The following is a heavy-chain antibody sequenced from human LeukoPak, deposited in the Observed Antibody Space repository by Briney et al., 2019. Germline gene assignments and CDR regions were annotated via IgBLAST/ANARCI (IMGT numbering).Heavy chain of an antibody. J-gene: IGHJ4*02. V-gene: IGHV3-23*01. CDR2: ISGSGGST. CDR1: GFTFSSYA. D-gene: IGHD3-22*01. Sequence: GGSLRLSCAASGFTFSSYAMSWVRQAPGKGLEWVSAISGSGGSTYYADSVKGRFTISRDNSKNTLYLQMNSLRDEDTAVYYCARGYYYDSSGYDYWGQGTLVTISS. CDR3: ARGYYYDSSGYDY.